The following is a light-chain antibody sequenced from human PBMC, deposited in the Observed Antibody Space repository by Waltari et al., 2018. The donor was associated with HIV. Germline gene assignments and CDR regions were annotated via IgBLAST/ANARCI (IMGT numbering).Light chain of an antibody. J-gene: IGKJ2*01. V-gene: IGKV2-28*01. CDR2: LAS. Sequence: DNVLTQSAPSPAGSPGEAADTSCTPIQSLLHSNGYSYLNWYLQKPGQSPHLLIYLASNRASGVPDRFSGSGSGTDFTLKISRVEAEDVGVYYCMQPLQTPYTFGQGTKLEIK. CDR3: MQPLQTPYT. CDR1: QSLLHSNGYSY.